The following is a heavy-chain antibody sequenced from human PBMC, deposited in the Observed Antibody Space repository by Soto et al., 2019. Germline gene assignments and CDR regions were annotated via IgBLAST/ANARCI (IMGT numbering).Heavy chain of an antibody. D-gene: IGHD6-6*01. CDR2: XSXDXXXX. CDR3: SELGYGMDV. J-gene: IGHJ6*02. CDR1: GFTFSSYG. V-gene: IGHV3-30*03. Sequence: GGSLRLSCAASGFTFSSYGMHWVRQAPGXGLXXVAFXSXDXXXXXXADSVKGRFTISRDNSKNTMYLQMNSLRAEDTAVYYCSELGYGMDVWGQGTTVTV.